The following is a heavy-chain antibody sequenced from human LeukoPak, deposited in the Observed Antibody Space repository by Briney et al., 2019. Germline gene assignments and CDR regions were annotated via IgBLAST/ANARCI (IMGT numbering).Heavy chain of an antibody. CDR1: GYTFTSYY. CDR3: ARDPRPSYDSSDYYYPGDY. CDR2: INPSGVST. Sequence: GASVKVSCKASGYTFTSYYMHWVRQAPGQGLELIAIINPSGVSTRYAQKFQGRVTMTRDTSTSTDYMEVSSLRSEDTAVYYCARDPRPSYDSSDYYYPGDYWGQGTLVTVSS. D-gene: IGHD3-22*01. J-gene: IGHJ4*02. V-gene: IGHV1-46*01.